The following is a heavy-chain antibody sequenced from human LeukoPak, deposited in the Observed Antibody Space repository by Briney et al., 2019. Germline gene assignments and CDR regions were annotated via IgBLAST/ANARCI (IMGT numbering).Heavy chain of an antibody. D-gene: IGHD3-10*01. Sequence: SETLSLTCTVSGDSLVSGHYWGWIRQPPGQGLEWVGSVYHSGSIYYNPSLKSRVIMSVDTSKNQFSLKLSSVTAADTAVYYCARARPHVLLWFGELLGLDLDYWGQGTLVTVSS. CDR3: ARARPHVLLWFGELLGLDLDY. V-gene: IGHV4-38-2*02. CDR1: GDSLVSGHY. J-gene: IGHJ4*02. CDR2: VYHSGSI.